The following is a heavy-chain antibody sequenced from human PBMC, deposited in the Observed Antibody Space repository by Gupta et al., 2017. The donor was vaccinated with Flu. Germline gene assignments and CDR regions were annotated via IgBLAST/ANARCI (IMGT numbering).Heavy chain of an antibody. J-gene: IGHJ6*02. CDR2: IWYEGNNK. V-gene: IGHV3-33*01. D-gene: IGHD1-26*01. CDR1: GFTFRNHG. CDR3: ARDSRGAGRGGAMDV. Sequence: QVQLVESGGGVVQPGTSLRLSCAASGFTFRNHGMHWVRQAPGKGLEWVAFIWYEGNNKYYADSVKGRFTISRDNSKNMVFLEMKSLGGGDTAEYFCARDSRGAGRGGAMDVWGQGTTVSVSS.